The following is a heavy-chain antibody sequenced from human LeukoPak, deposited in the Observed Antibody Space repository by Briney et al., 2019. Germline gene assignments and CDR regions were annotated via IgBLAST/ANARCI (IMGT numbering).Heavy chain of an antibody. CDR2: MSRGGGST. Sequence: GGSPRLSCAASGFTFSSYAMNWVRQAPGKGLEWVSSMSRGGGSTYYADSVKGRFTISRDNSKNTLYLQMNGLRAEDTAVYYCAKDREYSGSQIDYWGQGTLVTVSS. D-gene: IGHD1-26*01. CDR1: GFTFSSYA. V-gene: IGHV3-23*01. CDR3: AKDREYSGSQIDY. J-gene: IGHJ4*02.